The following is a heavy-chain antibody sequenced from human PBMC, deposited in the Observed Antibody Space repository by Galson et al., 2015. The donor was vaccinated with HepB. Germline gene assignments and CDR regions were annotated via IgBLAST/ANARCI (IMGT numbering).Heavy chain of an antibody. D-gene: IGHD2-2*01. CDR2: IWNDGSRK. CDR1: GFTFSRYA. J-gene: IGHJ4*02. V-gene: IGHV3-33*01. Sequence: SLRLSCAGTGFTFSRYAMHWVRHAPGKGLEWVTIIWNDGSRKLYGNSVRGRFTISRDNSKNTVYLQMNSLRAEDTGVYYCARGENASSYRPDYWGQGTLVIVSS. CDR3: ARGENASSYRPDY.